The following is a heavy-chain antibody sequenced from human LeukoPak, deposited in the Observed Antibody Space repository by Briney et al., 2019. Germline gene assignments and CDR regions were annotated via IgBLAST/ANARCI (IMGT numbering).Heavy chain of an antibody. CDR1: GGTFSSYA. D-gene: IGHD3-10*01. V-gene: IGHV1-69*01. CDR2: IIPIFGTA. J-gene: IGHJ6*03. Sequence: EALVKVSCKTSGGTFSSYAISWVRQAPGQGLEWMGGIIPIFGTANYAQKFQGRVTITADESTSTAYMELSSLRSEDTAVYYCARDYYGSGANYYYYMDVWGKGTTVTISS. CDR3: ARDYYGSGANYYYYMDV.